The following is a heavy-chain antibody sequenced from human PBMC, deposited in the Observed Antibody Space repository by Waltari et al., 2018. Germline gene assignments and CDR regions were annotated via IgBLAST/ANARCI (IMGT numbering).Heavy chain of an antibody. J-gene: IGHJ4*02. V-gene: IGHV3-20*04. CDR3: ARYLNWGLPRFDN. D-gene: IGHD3-16*01. Sequence: EVQLAESGGAVVRPGWSLRLPCVASGFKFHSYGMSWVRRVPGKVLEWVSGITWNGGIISYSDSVKGRFTITRDNDKNSLSLQMTSLRVEDTALYYCARYLNWGLPRFDNWGQGTQVTVSS. CDR1: GFKFHSYG. CDR2: ITWNGGII.